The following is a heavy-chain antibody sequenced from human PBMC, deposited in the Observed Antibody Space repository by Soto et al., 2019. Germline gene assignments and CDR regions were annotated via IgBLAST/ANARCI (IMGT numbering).Heavy chain of an antibody. J-gene: IGHJ6*02. CDR2: ISGSGGST. D-gene: IGHD2-8*02. Sequence: GGSLRLSCAASGFTFSSYAMSWVRQAPGKGLEWVSAISGSGGSTYYADSVKGRFTISRDNSKNTLYLQMNSLRAEDTDVYYCAKAGGGHYYYGMDVWGQGTTVTVSS. V-gene: IGHV3-23*01. CDR3: AKAGGGHYYYGMDV. CDR1: GFTFSSYA.